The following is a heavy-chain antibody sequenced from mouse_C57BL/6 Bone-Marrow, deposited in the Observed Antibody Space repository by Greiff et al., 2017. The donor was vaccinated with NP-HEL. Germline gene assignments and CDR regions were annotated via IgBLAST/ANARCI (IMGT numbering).Heavy chain of an antibody. Sequence: EVMLVESGGGLVKPGGSLKLSCAASGFTFSDYGMHWVRQAPEKGLEWVAYISSGSSTIYYADTVKGRFIISRANAKNTLFLTMTSLRSVDTAMDYCASLYYYGSSPPFAYWCQGTLVTVSA. CDR3: ASLYYYGSSPPFAY. CDR1: GFTFSDYG. J-gene: IGHJ3*01. D-gene: IGHD1-1*01. CDR2: ISSGSSTI. V-gene: IGHV5-17*01.